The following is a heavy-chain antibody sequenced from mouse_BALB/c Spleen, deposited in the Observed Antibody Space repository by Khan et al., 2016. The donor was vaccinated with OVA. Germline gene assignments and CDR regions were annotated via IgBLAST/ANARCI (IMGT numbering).Heavy chain of an antibody. CDR2: IGSGGST. CDR3: ARGNGSSGVDY. V-gene: IGHV5-6-5*01. Sequence: EVELVESGGGLVKPGGSLKLSCAASGFTFSRYPMSWVRQTPEKRLEWVASIGSGGSTYHPDSVKGRFTISSDDASNILFLQMSSLRSEETAMYFCARGNGSSGVDYWGQGTSLTVSS. J-gene: IGHJ2*02. D-gene: IGHD1-1*01. CDR1: GFTFSRYP.